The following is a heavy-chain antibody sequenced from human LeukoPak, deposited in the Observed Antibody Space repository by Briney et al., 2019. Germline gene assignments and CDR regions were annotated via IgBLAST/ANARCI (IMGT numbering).Heavy chain of an antibody. V-gene: IGHV1-69*13. J-gene: IGHJ4*02. CDR1: GGTFSSYA. Sequence: ASVRVSCKASGGTFSSYAISWVRQGPGQGLEWMGGIIPIFGTANYAQKFQGRVTITADESTSTAYMELSSLRSEDTAVYYCARNRVYWCRTSCYPFDLRGQGNLGTVSS. CDR2: IIPIFGTA. D-gene: IGHD2-2*01. CDR3: ARNRVYWCRTSCYPFDL.